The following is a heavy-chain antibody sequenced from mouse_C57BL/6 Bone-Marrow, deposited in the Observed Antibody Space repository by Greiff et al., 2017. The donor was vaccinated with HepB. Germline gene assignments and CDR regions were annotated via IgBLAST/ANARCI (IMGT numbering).Heavy chain of an antibody. CDR1: GYTFTSYW. CDR2: IDPSDSYT. CDR3: AREGYYFDY. Sequence: QVQLQQPGAELVKPGASVKLSCKASGYTFTSYWMQWVKQRPGQGLEWIGEIDPSDSYTNYNQKFKGQATLTVDTSSSTAYMQLSSLTSEDSAVYYCAREGYYFDYWGQGTTLTVSS. J-gene: IGHJ2*01. V-gene: IGHV1-50*01.